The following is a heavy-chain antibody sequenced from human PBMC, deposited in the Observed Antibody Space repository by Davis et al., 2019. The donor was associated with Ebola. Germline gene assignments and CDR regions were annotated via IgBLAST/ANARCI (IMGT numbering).Heavy chain of an antibody. CDR2: IYYNGNT. J-gene: IGHJ5*02. Sequence: SETLSLTCTVSGGSVSSGSYYWSWIRQSLGRGLEWIGTIYYNGNTYFHSSLKRRVSISIDTSRNQFSLKLSSVTAADTAMYCCARRGTSSWYAGWFDPWGQGTLVTVSS. CDR3: ARRGTSSWYAGWFDP. D-gene: IGHD6-13*01. CDR1: GGSVSSGSYY. V-gene: IGHV4-61*01.